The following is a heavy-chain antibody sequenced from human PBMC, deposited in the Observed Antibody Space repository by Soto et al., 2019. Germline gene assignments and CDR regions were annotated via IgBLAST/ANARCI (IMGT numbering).Heavy chain of an antibody. CDR3: AKDQADIVVVPAADLDY. CDR1: GFTFSSYA. D-gene: IGHD2-2*01. J-gene: IGHJ4*02. V-gene: IGHV3-23*01. CDR2: ISGSGGST. Sequence: PGGSLRLSCAASGFTFSSYALSWVRQAPGKGLEWVSAISGSGGSTYYAASVKGRFTPSRDNSKNTLYLQMNSLRAEDTAVYYCAKDQADIVVVPAADLDYWGQGTLVTLAS.